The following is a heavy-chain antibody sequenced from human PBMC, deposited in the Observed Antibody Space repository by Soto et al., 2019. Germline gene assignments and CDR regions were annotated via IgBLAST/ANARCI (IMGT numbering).Heavy chain of an antibody. D-gene: IGHD3-10*01. J-gene: IGHJ6*02. CDR3: ARDSMVRGVIFYYYGMDV. CDR1: GGSISSGGYY. Sequence: SETLSLTCTVSGGSISSGGYYWSWIRQHPGKGLEWIGYIYYSGSTYYNPSLKSRVTISVDTSKNQFSLKLSSVTAADTAVYYCARDSMVRGVIFYYYGMDVWGQGTTVTVSS. V-gene: IGHV4-31*03. CDR2: IYYSGST.